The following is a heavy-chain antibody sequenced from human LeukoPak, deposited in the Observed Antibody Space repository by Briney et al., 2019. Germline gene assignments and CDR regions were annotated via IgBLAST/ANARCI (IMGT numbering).Heavy chain of an antibody. CDR1: GFTFSSHG. Sequence: GRSLRLSCAASGFTFSSHGMHWVRQAPGKGLEWVATIRYDGSKKWYAESVRGRFTISRDDSKNTLFLQMNNLRVEDTAVYYCARGDSSGWYTAYWGQGTLVTVSS. CDR3: ARGDSSGWYTAY. D-gene: IGHD6-19*01. CDR2: IRYDGSKK. V-gene: IGHV3-33*01. J-gene: IGHJ4*02.